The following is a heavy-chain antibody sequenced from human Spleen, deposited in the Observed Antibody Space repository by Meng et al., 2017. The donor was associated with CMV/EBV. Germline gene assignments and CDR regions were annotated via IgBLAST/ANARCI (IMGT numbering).Heavy chain of an antibody. Sequence: QVQLMESGGGVVQPGGSLRLSCAASGFTFNSYGMHWVRQAPGKGPEWVAFIRFDESDKYYADSVKGRFTISRDNSKNTLYLQMNSLRAEDTAVYYCAKDSWYSSSCSDHWGQGPLVTVYS. V-gene: IGHV3-30*02. J-gene: IGHJ4*02. CDR3: AKDSWYSSSCSDH. CDR1: GFTFNSYG. CDR2: IRFDESDK. D-gene: IGHD6-13*01.